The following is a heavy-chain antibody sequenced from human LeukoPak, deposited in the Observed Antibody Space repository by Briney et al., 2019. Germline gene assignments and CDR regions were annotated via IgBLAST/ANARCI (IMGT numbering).Heavy chain of an antibody. Sequence: SETLSLTCTVSGASISSYYWSWIRQPAGKGLEWIGRTYTSGTINYNPSLKSRVTMSVDTSKNQFSLRLSSVTAADTAVYYCARGRTFDNWGQGTLVTVSS. CDR1: GASISSYY. J-gene: IGHJ4*02. V-gene: IGHV4-4*07. CDR3: ARGRTFDN. CDR2: TYTSGTI.